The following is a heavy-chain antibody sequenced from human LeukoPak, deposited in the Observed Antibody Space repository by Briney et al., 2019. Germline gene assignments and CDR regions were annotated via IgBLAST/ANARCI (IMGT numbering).Heavy chain of an antibody. CDR2: ISYDGSNK. CDR3: AKDWGYLFDY. Sequence: GRSLRLSCAASGFTFSSYAMHWVRQAPGKGLEWVAVISYDGSNKYYADSVKGRFTISRDNSKNTLYLQMNSLRAEDTAVYYCAKDWGYLFDYWGQGTLVTVSS. D-gene: IGHD3-16*01. V-gene: IGHV3-30-3*01. CDR1: GFTFSSYA. J-gene: IGHJ4*02.